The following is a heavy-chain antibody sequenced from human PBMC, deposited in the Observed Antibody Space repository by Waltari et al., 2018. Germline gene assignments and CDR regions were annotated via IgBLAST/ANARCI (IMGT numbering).Heavy chain of an antibody. J-gene: IGHJ4*02. CDR2: RRDKAQNYTT. CDR1: GFSLSDYY. D-gene: IGHD6-25*01. V-gene: IGHV3-72*01. CDR3: ARRYGSGHHFDY. Sequence: EVQLVESGGGLVQPGGSLRLSCVASGFSLSDYYMDWVRQAPGKGLEGVGRRRDKAQNYTTEYAASVKGRFTISRDDSERSLVLELNGLKTEDSAVYYCARRYGSGHHFDYWGQGALVTVSS.